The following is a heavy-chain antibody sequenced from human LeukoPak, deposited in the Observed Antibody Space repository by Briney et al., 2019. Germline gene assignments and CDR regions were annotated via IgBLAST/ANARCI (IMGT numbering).Heavy chain of an antibody. V-gene: IGHV4-34*01. CDR1: GGSFSGYY. CDR2: INHSGST. D-gene: IGHD5-24*01. CDR3: ARGVGFHPFSRDGKVLDY. J-gene: IGHJ4*02. Sequence: PSETLSLTCAVYGGSFSGYYWSWIRQPPGKGLEWIGEINHSGSTNYNPSLKSRVTISVDTSKNQFSLKLSSVTAADTAVYYCARGVGFHPFSRDGKVLDYWGQGTLVTISS.